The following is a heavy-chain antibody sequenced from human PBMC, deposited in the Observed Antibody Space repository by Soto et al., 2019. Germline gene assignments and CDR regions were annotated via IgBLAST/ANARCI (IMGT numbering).Heavy chain of an antibody. CDR2: VFWDGGE. CDR3: TQVYGSGSWGWYFHS. V-gene: IGHV2-5*02. Sequence: QITLRESGPSLVKPTETPTLTCTFSGFSLTTTGVGVGWIRQPPGKALEWLAVVFWDGGERYSPSLKSRVTITKDTSKDQVVFTMTNMDPAETATYYCTQVYGSGSWGWYFHSWGQGTLVTVSS. CDR1: GFSLTTTGVG. D-gene: IGHD1-26*01. J-gene: IGHJ4*02.